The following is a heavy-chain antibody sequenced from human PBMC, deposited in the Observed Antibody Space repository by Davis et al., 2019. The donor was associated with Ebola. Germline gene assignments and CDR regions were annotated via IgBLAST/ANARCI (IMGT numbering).Heavy chain of an antibody. CDR1: GYTFTSYG. CDR3: ARGGRITIFGVATP. D-gene: IGHD3-3*01. J-gene: IGHJ5*02. CDR2: ISAYNGNT. V-gene: IGHV1-18*01. Sequence: ASVKVSCKASGYTFTSYGISWVRQAPGQGLEWMGWISAYNGNTNYAQKLQGRVAMTTDTSTSTAYMELRSLRYDDTAVYYCARGGRITIFGVATPWGQGTLVTVSS.